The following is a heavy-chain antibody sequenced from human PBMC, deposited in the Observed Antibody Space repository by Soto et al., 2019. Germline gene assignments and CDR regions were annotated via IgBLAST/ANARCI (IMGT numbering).Heavy chain of an antibody. CDR3: ARADPRHYYMDV. Sequence: QVQLVQSGAEVKKPGASVRVSCKASGYVFPSYDITWVRQAPGHGLEWMGWVNPGSGYKGYAQNFQGRVTLTRNMSISTVYMELSSLRSEATAVYYCARADPRHYYMDVWGKGTTVTVSS. CDR2: VNPGSGYK. J-gene: IGHJ6*03. V-gene: IGHV1-8*01. CDR1: GYVFPSYD.